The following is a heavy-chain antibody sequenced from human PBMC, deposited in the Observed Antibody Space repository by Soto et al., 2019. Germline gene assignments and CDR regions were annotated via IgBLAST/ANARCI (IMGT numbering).Heavy chain of an antibody. Sequence: QLPLVQSGVEVKKPGSSLKVSCQASGDTLTSYGISWVRQAPGQGLEWMGWVSPYSGNTNYSPKVQGRVTLTTDTTTSTAYMELRSLTSDDTAVYYCAAGTFLGPSQYWGQGTLVTVSS. V-gene: IGHV1-18*01. D-gene: IGHD3-10*01. J-gene: IGHJ4*02. CDR2: VSPYSGNT. CDR1: GDTLTSYG. CDR3: AAGTFLGPSQY.